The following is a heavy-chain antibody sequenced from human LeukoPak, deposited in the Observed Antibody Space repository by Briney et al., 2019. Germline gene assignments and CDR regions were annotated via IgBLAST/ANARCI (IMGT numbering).Heavy chain of an antibody. Sequence: SETLSLTCTVSGGSVSSYYWSWIRQPAGKGLEWIGRISTSGSTTYKPSLKSRVTMSVDTSKNQFSLKLSSVIAADTAVYYCAREGSDSAYDYYYWGQGTLVTVSS. CDR3: AREGSDSAYDYYY. CDR1: GGSVSSYY. CDR2: ISTSGST. V-gene: IGHV4-4*07. D-gene: IGHD5-12*01. J-gene: IGHJ4*02.